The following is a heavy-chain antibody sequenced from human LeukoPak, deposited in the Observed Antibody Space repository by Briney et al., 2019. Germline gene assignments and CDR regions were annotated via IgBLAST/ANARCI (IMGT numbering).Heavy chain of an antibody. CDR2: IKQDGSEK. Sequence: GGSLRLSCAASGFTFSSYWMSWVRQAPGKGLEWVANIKQDGSEKYYVDSVKGRFTISRDNAKNSLYLQLNNLRAEDTAVYYCARADLEWYLDLWGRGTLVTVSS. CDR1: GFTFSSYW. CDR3: ARADLEWYLDL. V-gene: IGHV3-7*01. J-gene: IGHJ2*01.